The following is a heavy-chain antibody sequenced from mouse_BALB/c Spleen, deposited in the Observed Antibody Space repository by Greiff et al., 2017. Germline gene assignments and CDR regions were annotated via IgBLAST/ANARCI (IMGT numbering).Heavy chain of an antibody. CDR3: ARNRDGNYAWFAY. V-gene: IGHV2-2*02. CDR1: GFSLTSYG. D-gene: IGHD2-1*01. Sequence: QVQLKQSGPGLVQPSQSLSITCTVSGFSLTSYGVHWVRQSPGKGLEWLGVIWSGGSTDYNAAFISRLSISKDNSKSQVFFKMNSLQANDTAIYYCARNRDGNYAWFAYWGQGTLVTVSA. J-gene: IGHJ3*01. CDR2: IWSGGST.